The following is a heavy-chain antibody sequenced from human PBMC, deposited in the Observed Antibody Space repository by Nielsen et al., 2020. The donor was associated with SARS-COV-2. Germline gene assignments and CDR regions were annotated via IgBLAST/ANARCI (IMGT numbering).Heavy chain of an antibody. D-gene: IGHD2-15*01. CDR1: GGSISSANHF. J-gene: IGHJ4*02. Sequence: SETLSLTCIVSGGSISSANHFWGWIRQPPGKGLEWIGIIYFSGSTYSNPSLQSRVTMSVDTSKNQFSLNLSSVTAADTAMYYCVRHDASSCIGRSCYSLPDFWGQGTLVTVFS. CDR3: VRHDASSCIGRSCYSLPDF. CDR2: IYFSGST. V-gene: IGHV4-39*01.